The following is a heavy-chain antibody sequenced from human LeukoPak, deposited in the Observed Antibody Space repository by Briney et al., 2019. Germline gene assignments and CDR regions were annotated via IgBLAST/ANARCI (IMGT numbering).Heavy chain of an antibody. CDR3: AKMATALHWYFDL. Sequence: KPSETLSLTCTVPGGSISSSSYYWGWIRQPPGRGLEWIGYIYYSGTTYYNPSLTSRVTMSVDTSKNQFSLKLSSVTAADTAVYYCAKMATALHWYFDLWGRGTLVTVS. J-gene: IGHJ2*01. CDR1: GGSISSSSYY. D-gene: IGHD5-24*01. CDR2: IYYSGTT. V-gene: IGHV4-39*01.